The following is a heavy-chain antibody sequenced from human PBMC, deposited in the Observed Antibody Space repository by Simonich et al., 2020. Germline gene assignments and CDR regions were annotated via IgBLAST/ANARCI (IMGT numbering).Heavy chain of an antibody. D-gene: IGHD6-13*01. CDR2: IYYSGST. V-gene: IGHV4-39*01. CDR3: ARHAGFAFDI. Sequence: QLQLQESGPGLVKPSETLSLTCTVSGGSISSSSYYWGWIRQPPGKGLDGIGSIYYSGSTYYNPSLNSRVTISVDTSKNQFSLKLSSVTAADTAVYYCARHAGFAFDIWGQGTMVTVSS. CDR1: GGSISSSSYY. J-gene: IGHJ3*02.